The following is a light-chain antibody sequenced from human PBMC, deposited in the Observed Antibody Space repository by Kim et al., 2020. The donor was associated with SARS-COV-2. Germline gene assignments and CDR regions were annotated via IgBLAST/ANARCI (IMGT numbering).Light chain of an antibody. CDR1: QNIFNS. V-gene: IGKV3-11*01. Sequence: VLTQSPATLSLSPGERATLSCRASQNIFNSLVWYQLKPGQAPRLLVYEASKRATSISPRFRGSGSGTDFTLTISSLEPEDFAVYFCQYRGSGPPLTFGGGTKVDFK. CDR2: EAS. J-gene: IGKJ4*01. CDR3: QYRGSGPPLT.